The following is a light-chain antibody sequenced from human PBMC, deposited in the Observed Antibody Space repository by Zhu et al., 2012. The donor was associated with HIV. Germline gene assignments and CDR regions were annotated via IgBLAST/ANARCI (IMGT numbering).Light chain of an antibody. CDR3: QQLNTYPLFT. V-gene: IGKV1-9*01. J-gene: IGKJ3*01. Sequence: DVQLTQSLSFLSASVGDRVTITCRASESISRYLAWYQQKPGKAPKLLIYDASTLQSGVPSTFSGSGSGTEFTLTISSLQPEDFAIYYCQQLNTYPLFTFGPGTKVDIK. CDR1: ESISRY. CDR2: DAS.